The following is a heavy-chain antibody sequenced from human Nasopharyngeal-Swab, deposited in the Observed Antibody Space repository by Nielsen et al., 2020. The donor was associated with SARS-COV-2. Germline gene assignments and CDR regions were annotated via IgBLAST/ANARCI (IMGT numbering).Heavy chain of an antibody. CDR2: IYSGGNT. CDR3: ARDSNGSGRYY. Sequence: WIPQPPGKGLEWVSIIYSGGNTYYADSVKGRFTISRDNSKNTLFLQMNSLRAEDTAVYYCARDSNGSGRYYWGQGTLVTVSS. J-gene: IGHJ4*02. D-gene: IGHD3-10*01. V-gene: IGHV3-66*01.